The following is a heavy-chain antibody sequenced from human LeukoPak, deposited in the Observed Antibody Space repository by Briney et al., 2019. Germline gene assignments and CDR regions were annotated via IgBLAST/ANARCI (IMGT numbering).Heavy chain of an antibody. CDR3: ARDWGWALDY. J-gene: IGHJ4*02. Sequence: GGSLRLSCAASGFTFSSYAMSWVRQAPGKGLEWVSAISGSGGSTYYADSVKGRFTISRDNSKNTLYLQVNSLRPEDTALYYCARDWGWALDYWGQGTLVTVSS. D-gene: IGHD3-16*01. CDR2: ISGSGGST. CDR1: GFTFSSYA. V-gene: IGHV3-23*01.